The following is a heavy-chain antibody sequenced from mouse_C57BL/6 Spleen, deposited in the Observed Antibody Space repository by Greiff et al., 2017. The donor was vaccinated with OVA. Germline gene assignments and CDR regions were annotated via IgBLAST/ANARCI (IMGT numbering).Heavy chain of an antibody. J-gene: IGHJ2*01. CDR3: ARRAVVAPSFDY. CDR1: GYTFTSYW. D-gene: IGHD1-1*01. V-gene: IGHV1-50*01. CDR2: IDPSDSYT. Sequence: QVQLQQPGAELVKPGASVKLSCKASGYTFTSYWMQWVKQRPGQGLEWIGEIDPSDSYTNYNQKFKGKATLTVDTSSSTAYMQLSSLTAEDSAVYYCARRAVVAPSFDYWGQGTTLTVSS.